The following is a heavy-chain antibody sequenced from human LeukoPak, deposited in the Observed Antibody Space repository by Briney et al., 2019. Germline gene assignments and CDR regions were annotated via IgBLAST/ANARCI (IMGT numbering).Heavy chain of an antibody. CDR3: ARLLGYCSSTSCSNWFDP. D-gene: IGHD2-2*01. CDR2: IYSGGST. J-gene: IGHJ5*02. V-gene: IGHV3-53*01. Sequence: QTGGSLRLSCAASGFTVSSNYMSWVRQPPGKGLEWVAVIYSGGSTYYADSVKGRFTISRDNSKNTLYLQMNSLRAEDTAVYYCARLLGYCSSTSCSNWFDPWGQGTLVTVSS. CDR1: GFTVSSNY.